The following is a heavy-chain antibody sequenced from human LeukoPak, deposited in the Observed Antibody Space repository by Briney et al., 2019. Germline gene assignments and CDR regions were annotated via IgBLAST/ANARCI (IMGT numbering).Heavy chain of an antibody. CDR1: NGSMTNNY. CDR2: IYYSGST. V-gene: IGHV4-59*08. CDR3: ARGWIFTMVRGTNWFDP. J-gene: IGHJ5*02. D-gene: IGHD3-10*01. Sequence: SETLSLTCTVSNGSMTNNYWSWIRQPPGRGLEWGGYIYYSGSTYYNPSLKSRVTISVDTSKNQFSLTLSSVTAADTAVYYCARGWIFTMVRGTNWFDPWGQGTLVTVSS.